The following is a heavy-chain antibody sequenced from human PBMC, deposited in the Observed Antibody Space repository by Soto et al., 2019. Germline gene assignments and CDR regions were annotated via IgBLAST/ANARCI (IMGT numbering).Heavy chain of an antibody. Sequence: PGGSLRLSCAASGFTFSSYAMSWVRQAPGKGLEWVSAISGSGGSTYYADSVKGRFTISRDNSKNTLYLQMNSLRAEDTAVYYCAKRSWDNWNERRSYYFDYWGQGTLVTVSS. CDR1: GFTFSSYA. CDR2: ISGSGGST. D-gene: IGHD1-1*01. V-gene: IGHV3-23*01. J-gene: IGHJ4*02. CDR3: AKRSWDNWNERRSYYFDY.